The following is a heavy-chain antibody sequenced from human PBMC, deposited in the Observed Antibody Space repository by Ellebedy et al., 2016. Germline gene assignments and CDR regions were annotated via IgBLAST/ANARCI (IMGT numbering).Heavy chain of an antibody. Sequence: GESLKISXVTSGFTFGHYKMNWVRQAPGKGLNWVSSITSSSTFMFYSDSVKGRFTISRDDANNSLYLQMNSLRGEDSAIYYCARGPYSSGHCDAFDVWGRGTAVTVSS. CDR2: ITSSSTFM. V-gene: IGHV3-21*01. CDR1: GFTFGHYK. D-gene: IGHD6-19*01. J-gene: IGHJ3*01. CDR3: ARGPYSSGHCDAFDV.